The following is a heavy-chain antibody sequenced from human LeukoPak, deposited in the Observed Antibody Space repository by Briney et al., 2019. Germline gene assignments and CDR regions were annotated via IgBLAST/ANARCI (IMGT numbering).Heavy chain of an antibody. CDR3: ARGLGIVVVPAVHFDY. CDR2: IIPILGIA. CDR1: GGTFSSYT. J-gene: IGHJ4*02. D-gene: IGHD2-2*01. Sequence: GASVKVSCKASGGTFSSYTISWVRQAPGQGLEWMGRIIPILGIANYAQKFQGRVTITADKSTSTAYMELSSLRSEDTAVYYCARGLGIVVVPAVHFDYWGQGTLVTVSS. V-gene: IGHV1-69*02.